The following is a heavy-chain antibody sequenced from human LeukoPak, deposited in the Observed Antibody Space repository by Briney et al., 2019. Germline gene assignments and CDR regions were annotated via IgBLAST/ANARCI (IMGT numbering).Heavy chain of an antibody. J-gene: IGHJ4*02. V-gene: IGHV1-8*01. D-gene: IGHD3-22*01. CDR2: MNPNSGNT. CDR3: AKARTMIVVIGC. Sequence: ASVKVSCKASGYTFTSYDINWVRQATGQGLEWMGWMNPNSGNTGYAQKFQGRVTMTRNTSISTAYMELSSLRSEDTAVYYCAKARTMIVVIGCWGQGTLVTVSS. CDR1: GYTFTSYD.